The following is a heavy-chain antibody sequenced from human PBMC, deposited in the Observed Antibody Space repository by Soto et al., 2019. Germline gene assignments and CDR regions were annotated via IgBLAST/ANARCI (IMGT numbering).Heavy chain of an antibody. CDR1: GFTVSSNY. CDR3: AARGSSWYHGWFDP. D-gene: IGHD6-13*01. V-gene: IGHV3-53*01. J-gene: IGHJ5*02. CDR2: IYSGGST. Sequence: EVQLVESGGGLIQPGGSLRLSCAASGFTVSSNYMSWVRQAPGKGLEWVSVIYSGGSTYYADSVKGRFTISRDNSKNTLYLQMNSLRAEDTAVYYCAARGSSWYHGWFDPWGQGTLVTVSS.